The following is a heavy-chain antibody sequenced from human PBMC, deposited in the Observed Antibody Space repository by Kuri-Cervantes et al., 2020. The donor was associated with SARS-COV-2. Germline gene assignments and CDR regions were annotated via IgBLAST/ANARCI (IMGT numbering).Heavy chain of an antibody. CDR3: ARRGAGSSSAAFDI. J-gene: IGHJ3*02. D-gene: IGHD6-6*01. CDR1: SGSISRYY. Sequence: SETLSLTCTVSSGSISRYYWRWIRQAPGKGLEWIGYVYYDETTRYNPSLQSRVTISLDTSKNQFSLKLSFVTAADTAVYYCARRGAGSSSAAFDIWGLGTMVTVSS. CDR2: VYYDETT. V-gene: IGHV4-59*08.